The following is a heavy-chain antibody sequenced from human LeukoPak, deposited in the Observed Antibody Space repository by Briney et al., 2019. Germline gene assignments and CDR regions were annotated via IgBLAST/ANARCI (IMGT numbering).Heavy chain of an antibody. J-gene: IGHJ5*02. D-gene: IGHD5-18*01. CDR2: IIPIFGSS. Sequence: SVKVSCKASGGTFNNYAINWVRQAPGQGLEWMGGIIPIFGSSNYAQKFQGRVTITADESTTTAYMELSSLRSEDTAVYYCARVTHTELSTWFDPWGRGTLVTVSS. CDR1: GGTFNNYA. V-gene: IGHV1-69*01. CDR3: ARVTHTELSTWFDP.